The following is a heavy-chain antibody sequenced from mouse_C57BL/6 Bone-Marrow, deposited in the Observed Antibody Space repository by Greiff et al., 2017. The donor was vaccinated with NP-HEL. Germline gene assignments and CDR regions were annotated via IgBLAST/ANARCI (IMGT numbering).Heavy chain of an antibody. D-gene: IGHD2-2*01. Sequence: VQLQESGPELVKPGASVKISCKASGYAFSSSWMNWVKQRPGKGLEWIGRIYPGDGDTNYNGKFKGKATLTADKSSSTAYMQLSSLTSEDSAVYFCARLWLRRGFAYWGQGTLVTVSA. CDR1: GYAFSSSW. V-gene: IGHV1-82*01. CDR2: IYPGDGDT. CDR3: ARLWLRRGFAY. J-gene: IGHJ3*01.